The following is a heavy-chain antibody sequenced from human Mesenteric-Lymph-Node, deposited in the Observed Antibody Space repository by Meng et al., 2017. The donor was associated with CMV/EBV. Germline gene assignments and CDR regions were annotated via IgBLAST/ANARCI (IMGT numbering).Heavy chain of an antibody. CDR3: ARDGISSSWYSYYFDY. CDR1: GYNFTSYG. V-gene: IGHV1-18*01. D-gene: IGHD6-13*01. Sequence: SGYNFTSYGNRWVRQAPGQGLEWMGWISAYNGNTNYAQKLQGRVTMTTDTSTSTAYMELRSLRSDDTAVYYCARDGISSSWYSYYFDYWGQGTLVTVSS. J-gene: IGHJ4*02. CDR2: ISAYNGNT.